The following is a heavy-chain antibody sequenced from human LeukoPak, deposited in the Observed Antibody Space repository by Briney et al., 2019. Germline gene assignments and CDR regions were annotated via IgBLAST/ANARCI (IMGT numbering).Heavy chain of an antibody. CDR2: ISWNSGSI. CDR1: GFTFDDYA. Sequence: PGRSLRLSCAASGFTFDDYAMHWVRQAPGKGLEWVSGISWNSGSIGYADSVKGRFTISRDNAKNSLCLRMNSLRAEDTALYYCAKDPGSGSYHWEGFDYWGQGTLVTVSS. D-gene: IGHD1-26*01. V-gene: IGHV3-9*01. CDR3: AKDPGSGSYHWEGFDY. J-gene: IGHJ4*02.